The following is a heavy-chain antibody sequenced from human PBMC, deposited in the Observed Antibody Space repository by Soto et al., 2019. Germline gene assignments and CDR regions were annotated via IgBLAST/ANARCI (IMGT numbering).Heavy chain of an antibody. CDR2: ISYDGSKK. D-gene: IGHD2-8*01. V-gene: IGHV3-30*18. Sequence: QARLVESGGGVVQPGRSLRLSCEASGLTFSAYGMHWVRQAPGKGLEWVATISYDGSKKYFGDSVKGRYTISRDNSKSTLYLEMNSLRTEDTAVYYCAKASHCNKGRGSLGLIGDRAFDIWGQGTMVTVSS. J-gene: IGHJ3*02. CDR1: GLTFSAYG. CDR3: AKASHCNKGRGSLGLIGDRAFDI.